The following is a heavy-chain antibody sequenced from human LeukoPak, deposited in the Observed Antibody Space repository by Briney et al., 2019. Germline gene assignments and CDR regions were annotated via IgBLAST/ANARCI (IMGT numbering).Heavy chain of an antibody. CDR2: IYYTGRT. D-gene: IGHD1-14*01. Sequence: SETLSLTCTVSGGSISTNNYYWGWIRQPPGMGLEWISSIYYTGRTYYNPSLKSRVTISVDTSKNQFSLKLSSVTAADTAVYYCTRSFRDSPVDPWGQGTLVTVSS. CDR1: GGSISTNNYY. V-gene: IGHV4-39*01. CDR3: TRSFRDSPVDP. J-gene: IGHJ5*02.